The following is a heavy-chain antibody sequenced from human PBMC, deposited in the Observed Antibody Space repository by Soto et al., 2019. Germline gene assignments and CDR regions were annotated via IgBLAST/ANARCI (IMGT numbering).Heavy chain of an antibody. CDR3: ARGIGYYYGSGSLDYYYYMDV. CDR1: GFTFSSYW. V-gene: IGHV3-7*01. CDR2: IKQDGSEK. D-gene: IGHD3-10*01. Sequence: GGSLRLSCAASGFTFSSYWMSWVRQAPGKGLEWVANIKQDGSEKYYVDSVKGRFTISRDNAKNSLYLQMNSLRAEDTAVYYCARGIGYYYGSGSLDYYYYMDVLGKGTTVTV. J-gene: IGHJ6*03.